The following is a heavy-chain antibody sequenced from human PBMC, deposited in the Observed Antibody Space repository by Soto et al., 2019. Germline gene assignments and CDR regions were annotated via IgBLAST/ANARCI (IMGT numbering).Heavy chain of an antibody. D-gene: IGHD3-10*01. V-gene: IGHV3-30*18. CDR2: ISFEGSDK. CDR1: GFTFSSDG. J-gene: IGHJ6*03. CDR3: AKVASGSRCMDV. Sequence: QVQLVESGGGVVQPGRSLRLSCEASGFTFSSDGMHWVRQAPGKGLEWVALISFEGSDKYYADSVKGRFTISRDNSKNPMYLQMNSLSAEDTAVYYCAKVASGSRCMDVWGKGTTVTVSS.